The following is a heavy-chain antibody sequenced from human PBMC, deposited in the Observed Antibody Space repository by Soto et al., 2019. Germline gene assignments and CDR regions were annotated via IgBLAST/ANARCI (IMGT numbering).Heavy chain of an antibody. CDR2: IIPIFGTA. J-gene: IGHJ6*02. CDR1: GGTFSSYA. V-gene: IGHV1-69*01. CDR3: ARGCSSTSCYPEGAYYSGMDV. D-gene: IGHD2-2*01. Sequence: QVQLVQSGAEVKKPGSSVKVSCKASGGTFSSYAISWVRQAPGQGLEWMGGIIPIFGTANYAQKFQGRVTITADESASTAYMVMISLRSEETAVYYCARGCSSTSCYPEGAYYSGMDVWGQGSTVTVSS.